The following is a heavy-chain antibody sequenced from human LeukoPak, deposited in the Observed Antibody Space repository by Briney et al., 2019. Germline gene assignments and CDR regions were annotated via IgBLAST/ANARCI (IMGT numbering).Heavy chain of an antibody. CDR3: ARGPRGLDC. CDR2: ISYDGSNK. V-gene: IGHV3-30-3*01. CDR1: GFTFSSYA. Sequence: GRSLRLSCAASGFTFSSYAMHWVRQAPGKGLEWVAVISYDGSNKYYADSVKGRFTISRDNSKNTLYLQMNSLRAEDTAVYYCARGPRGLDCWGQGTLVTVSP. J-gene: IGHJ4*02.